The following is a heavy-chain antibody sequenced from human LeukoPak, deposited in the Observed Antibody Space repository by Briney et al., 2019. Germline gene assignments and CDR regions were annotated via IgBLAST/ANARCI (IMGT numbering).Heavy chain of an antibody. CDR3: ARDQEGFDY. CDR2: IYPRDGST. J-gene: IGHJ4*02. Sequence: ASVKVSCKASGYIFTSNYIHWVRQAPGQGLEWMGMIYPRDGSTSYAQRFQDRVTVTRDTSTSTVHMELSGLRSEDTGVYYCARDQEGFDYWGQGTQVTVSS. CDR1: GYIFTSNY. V-gene: IGHV1-46*01.